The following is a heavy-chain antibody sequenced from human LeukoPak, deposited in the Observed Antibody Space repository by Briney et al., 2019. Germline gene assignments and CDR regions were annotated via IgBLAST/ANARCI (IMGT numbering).Heavy chain of an antibody. CDR2: ISGSGDNT. D-gene: IGHD3-22*01. Sequence: PGGSLRLSCTASGFSFSGHWMHWARQAPGKGLEWVSGISGSGDNTYYADSVKGRFTISRDNSKNTLYVQVNSLGTEDTAAYYCAKGSYYDSSGSFYFDYWGQGTLVTVSS. CDR1: GFSFSGHW. CDR3: AKGSYYDSSGSFYFDY. V-gene: IGHV3-23*01. J-gene: IGHJ4*02.